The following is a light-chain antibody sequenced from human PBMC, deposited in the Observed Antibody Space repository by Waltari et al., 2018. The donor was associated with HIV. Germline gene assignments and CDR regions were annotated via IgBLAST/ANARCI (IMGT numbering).Light chain of an antibody. Sequence: DIQMTQSPSSVSASVGDRVTITCRASQGLSSWLAWYQQKPGKAPKLLIYAASSLHSGVPSRFSGSGSGADYTLTISSLQPEDVATYYCQQASSFPFTFGPGTKVDIK. J-gene: IGKJ3*01. CDR2: AAS. CDR3: QQASSFPFT. V-gene: IGKV1-12*02. CDR1: QGLSSW.